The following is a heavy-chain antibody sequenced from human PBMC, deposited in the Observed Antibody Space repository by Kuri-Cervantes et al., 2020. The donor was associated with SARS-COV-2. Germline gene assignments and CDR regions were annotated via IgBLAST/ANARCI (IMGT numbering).Heavy chain of an antibody. D-gene: IGHD1-7*01. CDR2: IYTSGST. CDR3: ARGPYNWNYKKYYYYMDV. V-gene: IGHV4-4*09. J-gene: IGHJ6*03. CDR1: GGSISSHY. Sequence: ESLKISCTVSGGSISSHYWSWIRQPAGKGLEWIGYIYTSGSTNYNPSLKSRVTISVDTSKNQFSLKLSSVTAAGTAVYYCARGPYNWNYKKYYYYMDVWGKGTMVTVSS.